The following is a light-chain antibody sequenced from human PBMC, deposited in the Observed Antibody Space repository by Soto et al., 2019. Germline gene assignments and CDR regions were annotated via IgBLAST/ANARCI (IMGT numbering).Light chain of an antibody. J-gene: IGLJ1*01. CDR2: DVS. CDR3: SSYTSSSTRV. CDR1: SSDVGGYKY. V-gene: IGLV2-14*01. Sequence: QSVLTQPASVSGSPGQSITISCTGTSSDVGGYKYVSWYQQHPGEAPKLMIYDVSNRPSGVSNRFSGSKSGNTASLTISGLQAEDEADYYCSSYTSSSTRVFGTGTKVTFL.